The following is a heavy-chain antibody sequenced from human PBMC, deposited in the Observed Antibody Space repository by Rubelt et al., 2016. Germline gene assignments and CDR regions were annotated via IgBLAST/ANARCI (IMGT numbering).Heavy chain of an antibody. CDR3: AGFASGKASHFDF. Sequence: QVQLQESGPGLVKSSETLSLTCTVSGASISSSTTYYWGWIRQPPGKGLEWIGSIYYSGITYYNPSLQSRVTISVDKSKKKVALKLNSVTAAATAVYDVAGFASGKASHFDFWGQGTLVTVSS. CDR1: GASISSSTTYY. V-gene: IGHV4-39*07. CDR2: IYYSGIT. D-gene: IGHD3-10*01. J-gene: IGHJ4*02.